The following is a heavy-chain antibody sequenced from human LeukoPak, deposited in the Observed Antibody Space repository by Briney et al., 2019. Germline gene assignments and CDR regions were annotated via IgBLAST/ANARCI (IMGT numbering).Heavy chain of an antibody. CDR1: GYTFTGYY. Sequence: ASVKVSCKASGYTFTGYYMHWVRQAPGQGLEWMGWINPNSGGTNYAQKFQGRVTMTRDTSISTAYMELSRPRSDDTAVYYCARAPPYSSGWFGQLYYFDYWGQGTLVTVSS. CDR2: INPNSGGT. CDR3: ARAPPYSSGWFGQLYYFDY. J-gene: IGHJ4*02. V-gene: IGHV1-2*02. D-gene: IGHD6-19*01.